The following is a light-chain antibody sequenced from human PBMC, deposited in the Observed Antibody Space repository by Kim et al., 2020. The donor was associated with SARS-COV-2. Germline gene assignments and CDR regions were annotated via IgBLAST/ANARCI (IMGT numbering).Light chain of an antibody. CDR3: SSYTSSRV. CDR2: DVS. V-gene: IGLV2-14*04. CDR1: SSDVGGYNY. J-gene: IGLJ2*01. Sequence: SPGQSITLSCTGTSSDVGGYNYVSWYQQHPGKAPKLMIYDVSKRPSGVSNRFSGSKSGNTASLTISGLQAEDEADYYCSSYTSSRVFGGGTQLTVL.